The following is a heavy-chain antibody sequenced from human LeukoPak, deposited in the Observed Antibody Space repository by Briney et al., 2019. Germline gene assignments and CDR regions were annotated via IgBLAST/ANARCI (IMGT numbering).Heavy chain of an antibody. CDR2: IQYDGSNK. CDR3: AKDDIWEYYDFWSGYSMDV. V-gene: IGHV3-30*02. CDR1: GFTFSSYG. D-gene: IGHD3-3*01. J-gene: IGHJ6*03. Sequence: GGSLRLSCAASGFTFSSYGMHWVRQAPGKGLEWVAFIQYDGSNKYYADSVKGRFTISRDNSKKTLYVEMNRLREEDTAVYYCAKDDIWEYYDFWSGYSMDVWGKGTTVIVSS.